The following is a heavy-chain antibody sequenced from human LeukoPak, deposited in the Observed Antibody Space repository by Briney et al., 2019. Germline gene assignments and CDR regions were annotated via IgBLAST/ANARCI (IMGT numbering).Heavy chain of an antibody. Sequence: PSETLSLTCTVSGGSITSNSYYWAWIRQPPGKGLEWIGSLYYTGSTNYSPSLKSRVTISGDTSKNQFSLKLNSVTAADTAVYYCAREDGSSGYDDFWGQGTLVTVSS. CDR3: AREDGSSGYDDF. CDR1: GGSITSNSYY. J-gene: IGHJ4*02. D-gene: IGHD5-12*01. V-gene: IGHV4-39*02. CDR2: LYYTGST.